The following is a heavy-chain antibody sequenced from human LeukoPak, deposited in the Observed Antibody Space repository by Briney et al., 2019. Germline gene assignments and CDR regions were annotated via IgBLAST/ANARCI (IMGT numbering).Heavy chain of an antibody. V-gene: IGHV3-23*01. CDR3: ATTSGALGSYYYYIDV. D-gene: IGHD2-15*01. J-gene: IGHJ6*03. CDR1: GFTFSSYG. Sequence: GGSLRLSCAASGFTFSSYGMSWVRQAPGKGLEWVSAISGSGGSTYYADSVKGRFTISRDNSKNTLYLQMNSLRAEDTAVYYCATTSGALGSYYYYIDVWGKGITVTVSS. CDR2: ISGSGGST.